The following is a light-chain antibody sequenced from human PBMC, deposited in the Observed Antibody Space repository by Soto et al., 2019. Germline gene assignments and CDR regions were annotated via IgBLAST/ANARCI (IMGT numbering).Light chain of an antibody. CDR2: DAS. J-gene: IGKJ2*01. Sequence: GDRVTITCRASQSISSWLAWYQQKPGKAPKLLIYDASSLERGVPSRFSGSGSGTEFTLTISSLQPDDFATYYCQQYNSYRYTFGQGTKLEIK. CDR3: QQYNSYRYT. V-gene: IGKV1-5*01. CDR1: QSISSW.